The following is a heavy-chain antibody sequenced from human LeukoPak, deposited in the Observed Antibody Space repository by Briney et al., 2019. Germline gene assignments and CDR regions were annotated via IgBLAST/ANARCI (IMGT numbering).Heavy chain of an antibody. J-gene: IGHJ3*02. D-gene: IGHD3-10*01. Sequence: ASVKVSCKASGYTFTGYYMHWVRQAPGQGREWMGRINPNSGGTNYAQKFQGRVTMTRDTSISTAYMELSRLRSDDTAVYYCAREAMYYYGSGSLEAGNIWGQGTMVTVSS. CDR3: AREAMYYYGSGSLEAGNI. CDR1: GYTFTGYY. CDR2: INPNSGGT. V-gene: IGHV1-2*06.